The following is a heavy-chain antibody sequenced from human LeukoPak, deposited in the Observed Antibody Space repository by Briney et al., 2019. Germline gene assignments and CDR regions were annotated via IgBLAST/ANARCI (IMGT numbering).Heavy chain of an antibody. CDR3: ASLYSYGMDV. J-gene: IGHJ6*02. CDR1: GFTFSSYA. V-gene: IGHV3-30*14. D-gene: IGHD2-2*02. CDR2: ISYDGSNK. Sequence: PGGSLRLSCAASGFTFSSYAMHWVRQAPGKGLEWVAVISYDGSNKYYADSVKGRFTISRDNSKNTLYLQMNSLGAEDTAVYYCASLYSYGMDVWGQGTTVTVSS.